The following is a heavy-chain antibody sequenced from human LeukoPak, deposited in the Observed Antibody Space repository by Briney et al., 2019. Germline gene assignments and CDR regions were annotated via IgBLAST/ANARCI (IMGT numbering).Heavy chain of an antibody. CDR1: GFTFSSYG. Sequence: GGSLRLSCAASGFTFSSYGMHWVRQAPGKGLEWVAVIWYDGSNKYYADSVKGRFTISRDNSKNTLYLQMNSLRAEDTAVYYCARERSHIAAHTHYYYMDVWGKGTTVTVSS. CDR3: ARERSHIAAHTHYYYMDV. V-gene: IGHV3-33*01. J-gene: IGHJ6*03. CDR2: IWYDGSNK. D-gene: IGHD6-6*01.